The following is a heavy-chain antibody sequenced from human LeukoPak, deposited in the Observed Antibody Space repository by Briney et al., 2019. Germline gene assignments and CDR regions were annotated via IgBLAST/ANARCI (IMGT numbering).Heavy chain of an antibody. CDR1: GFTFSSYA. D-gene: IGHD6-19*01. CDR3: ARADMAVVPVFDY. V-gene: IGHV3-48*03. J-gene: IGHJ4*02. Sequence: GGSLRLSCAASGFTFSSYAMSWVRQAPGKGLEWVSYISNSVSGTTIYYADSVKGRFTISRDNAKNSLYLQMNSLRAEDTAVYYCARADMAVVPVFDYWGRGALVTVSS. CDR2: ISNSVSGTTI.